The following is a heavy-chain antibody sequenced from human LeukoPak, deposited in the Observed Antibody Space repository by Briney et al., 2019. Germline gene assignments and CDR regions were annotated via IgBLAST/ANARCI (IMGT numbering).Heavy chain of an antibody. J-gene: IGHJ4*02. CDR2: IKSDGSST. CDR3: VGSSGYYHESYYFDY. Sequence: PGGSLRLSCAASGFTFSSYWMHWVRQAPGKGLVCVSRIKSDGSSTSYADSVKGRFTISRDDAKNTLYLQMNSLRAEDTAVYYCVGSSGYYHESYYFDYWGQGTLVTVSS. V-gene: IGHV3-74*01. D-gene: IGHD3-22*01. CDR1: GFTFSSYW.